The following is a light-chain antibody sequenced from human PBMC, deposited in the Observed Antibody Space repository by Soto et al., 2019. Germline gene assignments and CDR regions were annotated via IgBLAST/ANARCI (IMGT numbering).Light chain of an antibody. CDR2: DAS. V-gene: IGKV3D-20*01. J-gene: IGKJ5*01. CDR3: QQYGSSPIT. CDR1: ESVSYSY. Sequence: EIVLTQAPATMSLSPGERATLSCGASESVSYSYVAWYQLKGGLAPRLLIHDASTRASGIPDRFSGSGSGTDFTLTISRLEPEDFAVYYCQQYGSSPITFGQGTRLEIK.